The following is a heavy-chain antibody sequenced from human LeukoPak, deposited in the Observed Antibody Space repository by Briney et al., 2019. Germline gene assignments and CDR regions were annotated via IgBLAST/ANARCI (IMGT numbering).Heavy chain of an antibody. CDR3: AKDRTAAPYDAFDI. CDR1: GFTFDDYA. CDR2: ISWNSGSI. Sequence: PGGSLRLSCADSGFTFDDYAMHWVRQAPGKGLEWVSGISWNSGSIGYADSVKGRFTISRDNAKNSLYLQMNSLRAEDMALYYCAKDRTAAPYDAFDIWGQGTMVTVSS. V-gene: IGHV3-9*03. D-gene: IGHD2-2*01. J-gene: IGHJ3*02.